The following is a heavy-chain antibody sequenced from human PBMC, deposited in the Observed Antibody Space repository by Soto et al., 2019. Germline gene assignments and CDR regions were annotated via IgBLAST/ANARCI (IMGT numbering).Heavy chain of an antibody. V-gene: IGHV4-34*01. CDR3: ARQGLIQLYYFDY. CDR2: INHSGST. Sequence: PSETLSLPCAVFGGSFSRYYWSWIRQPPGKGLEWIGEINHSGSTNYNPSLKSRVTISVDTSKNQFSLKLSSVTAADTAVYYCARQGLIQLYYFDYWGQGTLVSVSS. D-gene: IGHD5-18*01. CDR1: GGSFSRYY. J-gene: IGHJ4*02.